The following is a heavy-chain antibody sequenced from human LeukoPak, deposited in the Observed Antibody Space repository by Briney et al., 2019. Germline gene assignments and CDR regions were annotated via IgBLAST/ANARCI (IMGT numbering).Heavy chain of an antibody. CDR3: ARGYDFWSGYYIDKHFDY. D-gene: IGHD3-3*01. V-gene: IGHV3-30*02. CDR1: GFTFSSYG. Sequence: GGSLRLSCAASGFTFSSYGMHWVRQAPGKGLEWVAFIRYDGSNKYYAGSVKGRFTISRDNSKNTLYLQMNSLRAEDTAVYYCARGYDFWSGYYIDKHFDYWGQGTLVTVSS. J-gene: IGHJ4*02. CDR2: IRYDGSNK.